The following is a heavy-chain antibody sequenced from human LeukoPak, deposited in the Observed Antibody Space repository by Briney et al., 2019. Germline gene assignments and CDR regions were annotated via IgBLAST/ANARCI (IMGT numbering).Heavy chain of an antibody. V-gene: IGHV3-23*01. CDR3: ARVGGGYYYYYMDV. CDR1: GFTFSSYA. Sequence: GGSLRLSCAASGFTFSSYAMSWVRQAPGKGLKWVSTINDNGAGTYYADSVKGRSTISRDNSKNTLYLQMNSLRAEDTAVYYCARVGGGYYYYYMDVWGEGTTVTVSS. D-gene: IGHD3-16*01. CDR2: INDNGAGT. J-gene: IGHJ6*03.